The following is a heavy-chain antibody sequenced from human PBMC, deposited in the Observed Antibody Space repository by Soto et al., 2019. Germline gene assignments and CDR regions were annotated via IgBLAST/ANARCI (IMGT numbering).Heavy chain of an antibody. CDR1: GFTFSSYW. V-gene: IGHV3-7*01. Sequence: GGSLRLSCAASGFTFSSYWMSWVRQAPGKGLEWVANIKPDGSEKYYVDSVKGRFTISRDNAKNSLYLQTNSLRAEDTAVYFCASSAYSKNGYWGQGTLVTVSS. J-gene: IGHJ4*02. CDR3: ASSAYSKNGY. D-gene: IGHD4-4*01. CDR2: IKPDGSEK.